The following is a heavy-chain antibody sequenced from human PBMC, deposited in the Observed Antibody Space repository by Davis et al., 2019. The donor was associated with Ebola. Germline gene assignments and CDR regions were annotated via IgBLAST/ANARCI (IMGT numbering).Heavy chain of an antibody. CDR3: ARQHLYYYYGMDV. J-gene: IGHJ6*02. CDR1: GYSFNNYW. V-gene: IGHV5-51*01. CDR2: IYPDDSDT. Sequence: GESLKISCKASGYSFNNYWIDWMRQRPGKGLEWMGIIYPDDSDTIYSPSFQGQVTISTDTSLTTAYLQWTSLKASDSAMYYCARQHLYYYYGMDVWGQGTTVTVSS.